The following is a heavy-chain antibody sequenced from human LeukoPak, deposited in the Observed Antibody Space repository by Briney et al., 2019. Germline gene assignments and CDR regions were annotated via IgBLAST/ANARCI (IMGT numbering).Heavy chain of an antibody. CDR1: GGSINSGSYY. Sequence: SETLSLTCTVSGGSINSGSYYWGWIRQPPGEGLEWIGNIYYSGSTSYSPSLKSRVTISVDTSKNQFSLKLNSVTAADTAVYYCARKPYGSGRFDYWGQGTLVTVSS. V-gene: IGHV4-39*01. CDR3: ARKPYGSGRFDY. D-gene: IGHD3-10*01. CDR2: IYYSGST. J-gene: IGHJ4*02.